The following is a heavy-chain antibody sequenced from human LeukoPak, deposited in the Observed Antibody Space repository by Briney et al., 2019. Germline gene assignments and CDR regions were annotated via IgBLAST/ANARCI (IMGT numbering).Heavy chain of an antibody. J-gene: IGHJ2*01. CDR3: ARGYSSSWYAGWYFDL. Sequence: SETLSLTCAVSGGSISSGGYSWSWIRQPPGKGLEWIGYIYHSGSTYYNPSLKSRVTISVDRSKNQFSLKLSSVTAADTAVYYCARGYSSSWYAGWYFDLWGRGTLVTVSS. V-gene: IGHV4-30-2*01. D-gene: IGHD6-13*01. CDR1: GGSISSGGYS. CDR2: IYHSGST.